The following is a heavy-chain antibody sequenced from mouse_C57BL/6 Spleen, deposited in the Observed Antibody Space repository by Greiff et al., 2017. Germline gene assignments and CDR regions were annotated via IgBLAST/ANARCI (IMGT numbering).Heavy chain of an antibody. CDR2: INPNNGGT. CDR3: ARSTTTVAYYAMDY. V-gene: IGHV1-26*01. D-gene: IGHD1-1*01. CDR1: GYTFTDYY. J-gene: IGHJ4*01. Sequence: VQLQQSGPELVKPGASVKISCKASGYTFTDYYMNWVKQSHGKSLEWIGDINPNNGGTSYNQKFKGKATLTVDKSSSTAYMELRSLTSEDSAVYYCARSTTTVAYYAMDYWGQGTSVTVSS.